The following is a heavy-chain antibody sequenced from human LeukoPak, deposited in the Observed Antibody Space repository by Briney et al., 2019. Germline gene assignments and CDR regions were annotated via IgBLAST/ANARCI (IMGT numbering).Heavy chain of an antibody. V-gene: IGHV4-31*03. J-gene: IGHJ4*02. D-gene: IGHD3-22*01. Sequence: LSLTCTVSGGSISSGGYYWSWIRQHPGKGLEWIGYIYYSGSTYYNPSFKSRVTISVDTSKNQFSLKLSSVTAADTAVYYCARYYDSSGYAPSWYFDYWGQGTLVTVSS. CDR1: GGSISSGGYY. CDR3: ARYYDSSGYAPSWYFDY. CDR2: IYYSGST.